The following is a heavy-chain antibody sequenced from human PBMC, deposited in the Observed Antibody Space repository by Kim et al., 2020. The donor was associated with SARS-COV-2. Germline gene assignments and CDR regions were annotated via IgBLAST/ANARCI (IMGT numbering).Heavy chain of an antibody. J-gene: IGHJ3*01. V-gene: IGHV3-73*01. Sequence: GGSLRLSCAASGYIFSGSAMHWVRQASGKGLEWIGRIRSKTNGHATAYAASLKGRFIMSRDDSKNTAYLQMHKLGTEDTAVCDCTRYCSGGSCTGDFDD. D-gene: IGHD2-15*01. CDR2: IRSKTNGHAT. CDR1: GYIFSGSA. CDR3: TRYCSGGSCTGDFDD.